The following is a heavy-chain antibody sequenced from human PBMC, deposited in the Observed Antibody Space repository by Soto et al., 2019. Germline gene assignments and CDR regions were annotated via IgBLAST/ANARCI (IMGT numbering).Heavy chain of an antibody. CDR3: GRIPRYSFPTSDPLDN. Sequence: QVQLVQSGTDVKKPGSSVTVSCKASGGTFNTYTFSWVRQAPGQGLEWMGSIIPIFGTTHYAQSFQGRLSIPADQSSTTTYMELRSLTSHDTALYYCGRIPRYSFPTSDPLDNWGQGTLVTVSP. J-gene: IGHJ1*01. CDR2: IIPIFGTT. CDR1: GGTFNTYT. V-gene: IGHV1-69*01. D-gene: IGHD1-26*01.